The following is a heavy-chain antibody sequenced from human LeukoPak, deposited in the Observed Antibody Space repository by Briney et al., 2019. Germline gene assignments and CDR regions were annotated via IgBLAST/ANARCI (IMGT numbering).Heavy chain of an antibody. CDR1: GYTFTGYY. CDR3: ARDLIPATLYYYYYYMDV. CDR2: INPNSGGT. V-gene: IGHV1-2*02. Sequence: ASVKVSCKASGYTFTGYYMHWVRQAPGQGLEWMGWINPNSGGTNYAQKFQGRVTMTRDTSISTAYMELSRLRSDDTAVYYRARDLIPATLYYYYYYMDVWGKGTTVTVSS. D-gene: IGHD3-16*01. J-gene: IGHJ6*03.